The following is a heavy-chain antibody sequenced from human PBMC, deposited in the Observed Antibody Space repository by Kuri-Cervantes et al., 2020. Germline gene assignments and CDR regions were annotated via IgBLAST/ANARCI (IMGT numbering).Heavy chain of an antibody. J-gene: IGHJ4*02. CDR2: IYNSGST. V-gene: IGHV4-59*01. D-gene: IGHD3-22*01. CDR3: AGERRCYDSSGYYPLFDY. CDR1: GGSISSYY. Sequence: SETLSLTFTVPGGSISSYYWSWIRQPPGKGLEWIGYIYNSGSTNYTPSLKSRVTISVDTSKNRFSLKLSSVTAADTAVYYCAGERRCYDSSGYYPLFDYWGQGTLVIVSS.